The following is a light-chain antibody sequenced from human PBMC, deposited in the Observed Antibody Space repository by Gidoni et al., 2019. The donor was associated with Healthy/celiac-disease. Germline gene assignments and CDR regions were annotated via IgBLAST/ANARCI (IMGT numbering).Light chain of an antibody. Sequence: DFQMTQSPSSLSASVGDRVTITCRASQSISSYLNWYQQKPGKAPKLLIYAASSLQSGVPSRFSGSGSGTDFTLTISSLQPEDFATYYCQQSYSNPRTFGQGTKVEIK. V-gene: IGKV1-39*01. J-gene: IGKJ1*01. CDR3: QQSYSNPRT. CDR1: QSISSY. CDR2: AAS.